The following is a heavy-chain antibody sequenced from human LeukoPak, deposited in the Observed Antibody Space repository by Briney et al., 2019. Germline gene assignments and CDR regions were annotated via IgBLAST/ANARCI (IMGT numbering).Heavy chain of an antibody. CDR2: ISSSSSYI. CDR3: AKVRYYYGSGSYYFDY. D-gene: IGHD3-10*01. J-gene: IGHJ4*02. Sequence: GGSLRLSCAASGFTFSSYSMNWVRQAPGKGLEWVSSISSSSSYIYYADSVKGRFTISRDNSKNTLYLQMNSLRAEDTAVYYCAKVRYYYGSGSYYFDYWGQGTLVTVSS. CDR1: GFTFSSYS. V-gene: IGHV3-21*04.